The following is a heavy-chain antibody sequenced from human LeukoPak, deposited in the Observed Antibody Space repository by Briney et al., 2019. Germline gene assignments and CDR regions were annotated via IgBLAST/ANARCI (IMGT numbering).Heavy chain of an antibody. J-gene: IGHJ4*02. CDR3: ARSIAVAGTKVDY. V-gene: IGHV3-30*03. CDR2: ISYDGSNK. CDR1: GFTFSSYG. Sequence: GGSLRLSCAASGFTFSSYGMHWVRQAPGKGLEWVAVISYDGSNKYYADSVKGRFTISRDNSKNTLYLQMNSLRAEDTAVYYCARSIAVAGTKVDYWGQGTLVTVSS. D-gene: IGHD6-19*01.